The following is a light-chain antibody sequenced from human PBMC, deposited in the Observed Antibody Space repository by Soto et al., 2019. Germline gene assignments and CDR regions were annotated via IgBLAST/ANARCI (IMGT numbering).Light chain of an antibody. CDR3: QQYYSTPYT. J-gene: IGKJ2*01. V-gene: IGKV3-20*01. CDR1: QSVNSNY. Sequence: EIVLTQSPGTLSLSPGERATLSCRASQSVNSNYLAWYQQKPGQAPRLLFSGASSRATGIPDRFSGSGSGADFTITITRLEAEDVAFYYCQQYYSTPYTFGQGTKLEIK. CDR2: GAS.